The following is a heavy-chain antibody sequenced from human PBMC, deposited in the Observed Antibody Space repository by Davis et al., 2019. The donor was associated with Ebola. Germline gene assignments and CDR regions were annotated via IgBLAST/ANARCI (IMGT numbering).Heavy chain of an antibody. Sequence: GGSLRLSCAASGFTFSSYGMHWVRQAPGKGLEWVAFIRYDGSIKYYADSVKGRFTISRDNSKNTLYLQMNSLRAEDTAVYYCAKERDSSSSVDLYYYYYGMDVWGKGTTVTVSS. CDR3: AKERDSSSSVDLYYYYYGMDV. J-gene: IGHJ6*04. CDR2: IRYDGSIK. V-gene: IGHV3-30*02. D-gene: IGHD6-6*01. CDR1: GFTFSSYG.